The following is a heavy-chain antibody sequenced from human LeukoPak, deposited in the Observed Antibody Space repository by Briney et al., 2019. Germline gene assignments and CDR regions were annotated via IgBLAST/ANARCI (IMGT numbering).Heavy chain of an antibody. CDR1: GYTFNSYD. Sequence: ASVKVSCKASGYTFNSYDINWVRQATGQGLEWMGRMNPNSGNTGYAQKFQGRVTMTRNTSISTAYMELSSLRSEDTAVYYCARGRSVGYYFDYWGQGTLVTVSS. CDR3: ARGRSVGYYFDY. V-gene: IGHV1-8*01. CDR2: MNPNSGNT. D-gene: IGHD3-16*01. J-gene: IGHJ4*02.